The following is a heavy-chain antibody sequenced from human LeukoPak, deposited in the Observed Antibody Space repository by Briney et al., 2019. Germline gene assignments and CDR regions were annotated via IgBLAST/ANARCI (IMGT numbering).Heavy chain of an antibody. V-gene: IGHV1-69*05. CDR2: IIPIFGTA. D-gene: IGHD3-22*01. CDR1: GGTFSSYA. CDR3: ARDPLTYYYDSSGYYYFDY. Sequence: SVKVSCKASGGTFSSYAISWVRQAPGQGLEWMGRIIPIFGTANYAQRSQGRVTITTDESTSTAYMELSSLRSEDTAVYYCARDPLTYYYDSSGYYYFDYWGQGTLVTVSS. J-gene: IGHJ4*02.